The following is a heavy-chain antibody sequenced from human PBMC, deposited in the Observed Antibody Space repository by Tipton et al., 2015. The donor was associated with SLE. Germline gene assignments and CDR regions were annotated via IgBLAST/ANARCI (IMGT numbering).Heavy chain of an antibody. CDR3: ARAPGVLYFDV. CDR2: ISNSGSTI. J-gene: IGHJ3*01. V-gene: IGHV3-11*04. Sequence: SLRLSCAASGFTFSAFYMTWIRQAPGKGLEWIAYISNSGSTIYYADSVKGRFTISRDIAKKSLYLQMDSLRVDDTAVYYCARAPGVLYFDVWGRGTMVSVSS. D-gene: IGHD3-10*01. CDR1: GFTFSAFY.